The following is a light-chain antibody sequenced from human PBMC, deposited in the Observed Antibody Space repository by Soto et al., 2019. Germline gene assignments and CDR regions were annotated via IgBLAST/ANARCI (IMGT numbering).Light chain of an antibody. CDR1: SSDVGGYNY. Sequence: QSVLTQPASVSGSPGQSITISCTGTSSDVGGYNYVSWYQQHPGKAPKLIIYEVSYRPSGISNRFSGSKSGNTASLTISGLQAEDEADYYCKSYDSSNNYVFGSGTKVTVL. CDR3: KSYDSSNNYV. J-gene: IGLJ1*01. V-gene: IGLV2-14*01. CDR2: EVS.